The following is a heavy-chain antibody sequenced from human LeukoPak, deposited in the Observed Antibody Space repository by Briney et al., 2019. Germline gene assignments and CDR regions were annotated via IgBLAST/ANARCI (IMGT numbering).Heavy chain of an antibody. CDR3: ARSGAYYDFWSGYQTTPAFDY. CDR2: IYYSGST. J-gene: IGHJ4*02. CDR1: GGSISSYY. V-gene: IGHV4-59*01. Sequence: PSETLSLTCTVSGGSISSYYWSWIRQPPGRGLEWIGYIYYSGSTNYNPSLKSRVTISVDTSKNQFSLKLSSVTAADTAVYYRARSGAYYDFWSGYQTTPAFDYWGQGTLVTVSS. D-gene: IGHD3-3*01.